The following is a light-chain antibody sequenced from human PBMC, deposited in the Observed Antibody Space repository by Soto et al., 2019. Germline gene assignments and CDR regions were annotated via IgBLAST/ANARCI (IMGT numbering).Light chain of an antibody. Sequence: QSALTQPASVSGSPGQSITSSCTGTSSDVGTYNYVSCYQHRPGKAPKLMIYDVSYRPSGVSNRFSGSKSANTASLTISGLQAEDEADYYCSSYTTSNTQVFGGGTKLTVL. CDR3: SSYTTSNTQV. CDR1: SSDVGTYNY. V-gene: IGLV2-14*01. CDR2: DVS. J-gene: IGLJ3*02.